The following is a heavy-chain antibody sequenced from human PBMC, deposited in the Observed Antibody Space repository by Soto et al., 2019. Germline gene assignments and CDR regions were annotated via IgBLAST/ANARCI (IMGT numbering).Heavy chain of an antibody. CDR1: GGTFSTCG. D-gene: IGHD4-17*01. V-gene: IGHV1-69*13. CDR2: IIPFFGTA. CDR3: AKSAPMDAGDKYYYDF. Sequence: SMKVSCKASGGTFSTCGISWVRQAPGQGLEWMGGIIPFFGTARYSQKFEDRITITADESTNTFYMDLRSLTSEDTAIYYCAKSAPMDAGDKYYYDFWGQGALVTVSS. J-gene: IGHJ4*02.